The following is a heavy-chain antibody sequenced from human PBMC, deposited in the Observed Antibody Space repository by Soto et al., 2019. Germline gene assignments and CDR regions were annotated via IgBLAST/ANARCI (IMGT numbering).Heavy chain of an antibody. Sequence: PGGSLRLSCAASGFTFSSYAMSWVRQAPGKGLEWVSAISGSGGSTYYADSVKGRFTISRDNSKNTLYLQMNSLRAEDTAVYYCAKDQPVYDFWRPLSAVGWGQGTLVTVSS. D-gene: IGHD3-3*01. J-gene: IGHJ4*02. CDR2: ISGSGGST. CDR3: AKDQPVYDFWRPLSAVG. V-gene: IGHV3-23*01. CDR1: GFTFSSYA.